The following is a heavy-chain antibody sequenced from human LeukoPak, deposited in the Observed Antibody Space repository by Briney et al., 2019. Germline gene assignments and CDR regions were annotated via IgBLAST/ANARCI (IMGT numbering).Heavy chain of an antibody. D-gene: IGHD3-3*01. CDR2: IYHSGST. V-gene: IGHV4-39*07. CDR3: ARDLITIFGVVIIDAHWFDP. CDR1: GGSISSSSYY. Sequence: QTSETLSLTCTVSGGSISSSSYYWGWIRQPPGKGLEWIGSIYHSGSTYYNPSLKSRVTISVDTSKNQFSLKLSSVTAADTAVYYCARDLITIFGVVIIDAHWFDPWGQGTLVTVSS. J-gene: IGHJ5*02.